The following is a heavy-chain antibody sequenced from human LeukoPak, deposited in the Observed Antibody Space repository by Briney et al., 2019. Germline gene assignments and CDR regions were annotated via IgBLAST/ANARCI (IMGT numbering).Heavy chain of an antibody. J-gene: IGHJ4*02. V-gene: IGHV1-8*01. Sequence: ASVKVSCKASGYTFTSYDINWVRQASGQGLEWLGWMNPNSGNTGSAQKFQGRVTMTRNTSMSTAYMELSSLKSEDTAVYYCARADDYYDSSGYLFDYWGQGTLVTVSS. CDR3: ARADDYYDSSGYLFDY. CDR1: GYTFTSYD. CDR2: MNPNSGNT. D-gene: IGHD3-22*01.